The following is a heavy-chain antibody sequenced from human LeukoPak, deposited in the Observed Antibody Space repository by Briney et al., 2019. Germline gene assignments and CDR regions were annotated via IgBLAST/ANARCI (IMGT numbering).Heavy chain of an antibody. V-gene: IGHV3-11*01. CDR3: ARVPTWTHGDSEGAVYYYYMDV. J-gene: IGHJ6*03. Sequence: GGSLRLSCAASGFTFSDYYMSWIRQAPGKGLEWVSYISSSGSTIYYADSVKGRFTISRDNAKNSLYLQMNSLRAEDTAVYYCARVPTWTHGDSEGAVYYYYMDVWGKGTTVTISS. CDR1: GFTFSDYY. CDR2: ISSSGSTI. D-gene: IGHD4-17*01.